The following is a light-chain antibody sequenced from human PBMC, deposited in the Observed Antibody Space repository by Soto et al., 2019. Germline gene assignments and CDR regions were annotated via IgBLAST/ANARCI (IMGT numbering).Light chain of an antibody. J-gene: IGKJ1*01. V-gene: IGKV1-5*01. CDR2: DVS. CDR1: QSVSES. Sequence: DIQMTQAPSTLSASVGDTVTITCRASQSVSESLAWYQVKPGEAPKLLIFDVSNLETGVPSRFSGSGSGTEFSLTIRGLQPDDFATYYCQQYDYSRTFGQGTKVDIK. CDR3: QQYDYSRT.